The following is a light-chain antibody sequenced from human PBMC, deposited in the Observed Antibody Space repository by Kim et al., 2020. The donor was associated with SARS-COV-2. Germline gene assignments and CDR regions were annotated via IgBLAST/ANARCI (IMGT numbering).Light chain of an antibody. V-gene: IGKV1-17*03. CDR1: QGISNF. Sequence: DIQMTQSPSAMSASVGDKVNITCRASQGISNFLAWFQQRPGKVPKRLISAASSLQGGVPSRFSGSGSGTEFTLTISSLQPEDSATYHWLQHMRYPLSFGGGDKVDSK. J-gene: IGKJ4*01. CDR3: LQHMRYPLS. CDR2: AAS.